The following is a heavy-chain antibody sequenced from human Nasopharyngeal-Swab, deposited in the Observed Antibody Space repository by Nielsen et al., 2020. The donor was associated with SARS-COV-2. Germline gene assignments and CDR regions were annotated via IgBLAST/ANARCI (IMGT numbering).Heavy chain of an antibody. D-gene: IGHD5/OR15-5a*01. CDR1: GGSINSDNC. CDR3: AKEYGVYEGSPFDI. CDR2: IFHSGST. Sequence: SETLSLTCAVSGGSINSDNCWRWVRQPPGKGLEWIGEIFHSGSTNYNPSLKSRVTISLDKSKNQISLKMRSVTAADTAVYYCAKEYGVYEGSPFDIWGQGTMVTVSS. V-gene: IGHV4-4*02. J-gene: IGHJ3*02.